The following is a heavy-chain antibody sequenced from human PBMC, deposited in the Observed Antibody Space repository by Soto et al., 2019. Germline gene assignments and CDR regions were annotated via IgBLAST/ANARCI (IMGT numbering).Heavy chain of an antibody. Sequence: GGSLRLSCAASGFTFSSYAMSWVRQAPGKGLEWVSAISGSGGSTYYADSVKGRFTISRDNSKNTLYLQMNSLRAEDTAVYYCAKDPSIIAARQNYYYGMDVWGQGTTVTVSS. J-gene: IGHJ6*02. CDR1: GFTFSSYA. CDR3: AKDPSIIAARQNYYYGMDV. CDR2: ISGSGGST. D-gene: IGHD6-6*01. V-gene: IGHV3-23*01.